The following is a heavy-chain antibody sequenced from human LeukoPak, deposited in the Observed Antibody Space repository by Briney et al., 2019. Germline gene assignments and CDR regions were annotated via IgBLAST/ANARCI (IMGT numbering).Heavy chain of an antibody. CDR1: GYTFTSYG. CDR2: IIPILGIA. J-gene: IGHJ4*02. Sequence: SVKVSCKASGYTFTSYGISWVRQAPGQGLEWMGRIIPILGIANYAQKFQGRVTITADKSTSTAYVELSSLRSEDTAVYYCARFCSSTSCYDYFDYWGQGTLVTVSS. V-gene: IGHV1-69*04. CDR3: ARFCSSTSCYDYFDY. D-gene: IGHD2-2*01.